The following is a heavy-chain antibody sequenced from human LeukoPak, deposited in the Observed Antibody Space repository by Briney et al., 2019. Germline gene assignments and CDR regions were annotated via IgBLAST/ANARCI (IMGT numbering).Heavy chain of an antibody. J-gene: IGHJ4*02. CDR1: GFTFSRYS. V-gene: IGHV3-21*04. CDR2: ISSSSSYI. Sequence: GGSLRLSCAASGFTFSRYSMNWVRQAPGKGLEWVSSISSSSSYIYYADSVKGRFTISRDNAKNSLYLQMNSLRTEDTALYYCTKENRVFSIDYWGQGTLVTVSS. CDR3: TKENRVFSIDY. D-gene: IGHD2/OR15-2a*01.